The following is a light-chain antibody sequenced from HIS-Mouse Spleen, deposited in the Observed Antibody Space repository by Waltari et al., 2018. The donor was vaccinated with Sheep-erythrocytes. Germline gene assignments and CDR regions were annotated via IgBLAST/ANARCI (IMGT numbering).Light chain of an antibody. Sequence: DIQMTQSPSTLSASVGDRVTITCRASQSFSSWLAWYQQKPGKAPKLLIYKASSLESEVPSRFSGSGSETEFTLTINNLQPDDFATYYCQQYNRYSPLTFGGGTKVEIK. CDR2: KAS. J-gene: IGKJ4*01. V-gene: IGKV1-5*03. CDR1: QSFSSW. CDR3: QQYNRYSPLT.